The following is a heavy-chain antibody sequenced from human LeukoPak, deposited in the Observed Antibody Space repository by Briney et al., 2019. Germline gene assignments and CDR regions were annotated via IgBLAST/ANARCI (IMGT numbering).Heavy chain of an antibody. V-gene: IGHV4-59*01. D-gene: IGHD2-2*01. CDR1: GGSMRNYY. CDR3: ARGWASSWYYFDF. Sequence: PSETQSLTCAVSGGSMRNYYWSWIRQPPGKGLEWTGYTYDSGSSSYNPSLRSRVSISIDTSKNQFSLNLSSVTAADTAVYYCARGWASSWYYFDFWGQGTLVTVSS. J-gene: IGHJ4*02. CDR2: TYDSGSS.